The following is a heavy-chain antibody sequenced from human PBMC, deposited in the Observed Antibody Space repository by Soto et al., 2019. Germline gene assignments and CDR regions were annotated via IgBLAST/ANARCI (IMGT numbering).Heavy chain of an antibody. V-gene: IGHV3-66*01. CDR2: IYSGGTT. D-gene: IGHD6-19*01. CDR3: ARDGPYSSAYYVDYF. CDR1: GFDVSVNY. J-gene: IGHJ4*02. Sequence: EVQLVESGGDLVQPGGSLRLSCAASGFDVSVNYMSWVRQAPGKGLEWVSIIYSGGTTDYADSVKGRFTISRDNSKNTMYRQMNSLRAEDTAVYYCARDGPYSSAYYVDYFWGQGTLVTVS.